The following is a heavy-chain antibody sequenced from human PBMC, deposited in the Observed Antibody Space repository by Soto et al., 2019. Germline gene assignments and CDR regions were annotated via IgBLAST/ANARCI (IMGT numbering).Heavy chain of an antibody. J-gene: IGHJ4*02. CDR3: PRTPAVPNTLRSRYFFDY. V-gene: IGHV4-61*01. CDR2: VYYSGTT. CDR1: GGSVSNKTYY. Sequence: SETLSLTCSVSGGSVSNKTYYWSWIRHPPGKRLEWIGYVYYSGTTNYNPSLKSRVTISVDLPKNQFSLRLSSVTTADTALYYCPRTPAVPNTLRSRYFFDYWGRGTLVTVSS. D-gene: IGHD2-15*01.